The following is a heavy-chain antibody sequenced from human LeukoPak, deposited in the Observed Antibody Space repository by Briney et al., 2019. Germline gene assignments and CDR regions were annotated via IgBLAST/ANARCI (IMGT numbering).Heavy chain of an antibody. CDR3: ARDIAPSPLGWFDP. D-gene: IGHD6-13*01. J-gene: IGHJ5*02. CDR1: GGSISSYY. Sequence: PSETLSLTCTVSGGSISSYYWSWLRQPAGKGLEWIGRIYTSGSTNYNPSLKSRVTMSVDTSKNQFSLKLSSVTAADTAVYYCARDIAPSPLGWFDPWGQGTLVTVSS. CDR2: IYTSGST. V-gene: IGHV4-4*07.